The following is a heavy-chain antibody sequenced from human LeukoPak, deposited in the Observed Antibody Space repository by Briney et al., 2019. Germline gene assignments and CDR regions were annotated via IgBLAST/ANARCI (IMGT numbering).Heavy chain of an antibody. CDR3: ARDYGSGSYGY. D-gene: IGHD3-10*01. Sequence: PGGSLRLSCAASGFTFDRYTMNWVRQAPGKGLEWVSSISSSSSYIYYADSVKGRFTISRDNAKNSLFLQMNSLRAEDTAVYYCARDYGSGSYGYWGQGTLVTVSS. CDR1: GFTFDRYT. J-gene: IGHJ4*02. V-gene: IGHV3-21*01. CDR2: ISSSSSYI.